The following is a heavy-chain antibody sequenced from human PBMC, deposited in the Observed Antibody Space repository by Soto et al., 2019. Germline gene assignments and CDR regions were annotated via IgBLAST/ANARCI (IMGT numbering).Heavy chain of an antibody. CDR3: ARGSRWSLRLYYYYGMDV. Sequence: ASVKVSCKASGYTFTGYYMHWVRQAPGQGLEWMGWINPNSGGTNYAQKFQGWVTMTRDTSISTAYMELSRLRSDDTAVYYCARGSRWSLRLYYYYGMDVWCQGTKVSVS. D-gene: IGHD6-13*01. J-gene: IGHJ6*02. CDR2: INPNSGGT. V-gene: IGHV1-2*04. CDR1: GYTFTGYY.